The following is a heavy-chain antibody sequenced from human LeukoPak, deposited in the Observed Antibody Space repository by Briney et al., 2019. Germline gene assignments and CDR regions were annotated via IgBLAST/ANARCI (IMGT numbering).Heavy chain of an antibody. D-gene: IGHD5-18*01. Sequence: SETLSLTCTISGDSTNTYFWGWIRQPPGKGLEWIGYIYYTGTTNYNPSLKSRVTISVDTSKNQFSLKLSSVTAADTAVYYCARGGPLLMDTAMVIDYWGQGTLVTVSS. CDR1: GDSTNTYF. J-gene: IGHJ4*02. V-gene: IGHV4-59*12. CDR3: ARGGPLLMDTAMVIDY. CDR2: IYYTGTT.